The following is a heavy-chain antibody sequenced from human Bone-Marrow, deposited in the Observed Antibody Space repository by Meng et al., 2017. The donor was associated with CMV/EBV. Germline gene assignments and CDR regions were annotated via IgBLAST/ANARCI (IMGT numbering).Heavy chain of an antibody. D-gene: IGHD3-3*01. V-gene: IGHV4-38-2*02. J-gene: IGHJ4*02. CDR2: IYHSGST. Sequence: SETLSLTCTVSGYSISSGYYWGWIRQPPGKGLEWIGSIYHSGSTYYNPSLKSRVTISVDTSKNQFSLKLSSVTAADTVVYYCARVRSDYDFWSGYYSVLWYFDYWGQGTLVTGSS. CDR1: GYSISSGYY. CDR3: ARVRSDYDFWSGYYSVLWYFDY.